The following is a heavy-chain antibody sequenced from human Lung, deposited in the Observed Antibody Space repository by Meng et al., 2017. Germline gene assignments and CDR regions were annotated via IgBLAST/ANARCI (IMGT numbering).Heavy chain of an antibody. V-gene: IGHV1-46*01. CDR2: INPSDGGT. Sequence: QVQLVQSGAEVMKPGASVKLSCKASGYIFTDYFMHWVRQAPGQGLEWMGTINPSDGGTNYVQKFQGRLTVTRDTSTSTVYMDLSSLRSEDTAVYYCAREKSPGHFDYWDQRTLVTVSS. J-gene: IGHJ4*02. CDR3: AREKSPGHFDY. CDR1: GYIFTDYF.